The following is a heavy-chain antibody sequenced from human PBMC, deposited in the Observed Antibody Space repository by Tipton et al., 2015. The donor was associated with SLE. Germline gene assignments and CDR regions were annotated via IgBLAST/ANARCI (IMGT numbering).Heavy chain of an antibody. J-gene: IGHJ3*02. V-gene: IGHV4-30-2*01. CDR3: ARVEDDYVWGSYRFDI. Sequence: TLSLTCDVSGGSINTGFYYWSWIRQPPGKGLEWIGCIYYSGSTYYNPSLKSRVAISVDTSKNHFSLKLSSVTAADTAVYYCARVEDDYVWGSYRFDIWGQGTMVTVSS. CDR1: GGSINTGFYY. D-gene: IGHD3-16*02. CDR2: IYYSGST.